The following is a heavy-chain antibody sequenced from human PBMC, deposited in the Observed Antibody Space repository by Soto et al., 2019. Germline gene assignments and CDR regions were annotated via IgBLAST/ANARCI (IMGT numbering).Heavy chain of an antibody. V-gene: IGHV3-48*01. CDR3: ARSSGNEYQLLWAYRVAFDI. CDR2: ISSSSSTI. Sequence: EVQLVESGGGLVQPGGSLRLSCAASGFTFSSYSMNWVRQAPGKGLEWVSYISSSSSTIYYADSVKGRFTISRDNAKNSLYLQMNSLRAEDTAVYYCARSSGNEYQLLWAYRVAFDIWGQGTMVTVSS. J-gene: IGHJ3*02. CDR1: GFTFSSYS. D-gene: IGHD2-2*01.